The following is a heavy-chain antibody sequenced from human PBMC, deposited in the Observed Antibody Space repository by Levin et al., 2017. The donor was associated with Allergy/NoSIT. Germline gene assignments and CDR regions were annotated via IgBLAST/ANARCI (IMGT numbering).Heavy chain of an antibody. CDR1: GYSFTSYW. CDR2: IYPGDSDT. CDR3: ARSRDGYKTYYFDD. Sequence: GESLKISCKGSGYSFTSYWIGWVRQMPGKGLEWMGIIYPGDSDTSYSPSFQGQVTIPADKSISTAYLQWSSLKASDPAMYYCARSRDGYKTYYFDDWGQGTLVTVSS. D-gene: IGHD5-24*01. V-gene: IGHV5-51*01. J-gene: IGHJ4*02.